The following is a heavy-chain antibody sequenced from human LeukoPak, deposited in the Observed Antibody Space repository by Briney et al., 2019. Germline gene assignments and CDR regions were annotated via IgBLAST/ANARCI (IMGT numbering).Heavy chain of an antibody. CDR3: ARDEDRVASVVTGNDAFDI. J-gene: IGHJ3*02. D-gene: IGHD2-15*01. V-gene: IGHV4-34*01. Sequence: SETLSLTCAVYGGSFSGYYWSWIRQPPGKGLEWIGEINHSGSTNYNPSLKSRVTISVDTSKNQFSLKLSSVTAADTAVYYCARDEDRVASVVTGNDAFDIWGQGTMVTVSS. CDR2: INHSGST. CDR1: GGSFSGYY.